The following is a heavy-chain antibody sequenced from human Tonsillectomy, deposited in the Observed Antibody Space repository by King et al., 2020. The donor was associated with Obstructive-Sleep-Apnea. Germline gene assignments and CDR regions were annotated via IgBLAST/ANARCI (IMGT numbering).Heavy chain of an antibody. CDR2: IKQDGSGK. V-gene: IGHV3-7*01. Sequence: VQLVESGGGLVQPGGSLRLSCVASGFTFSSYWMSWVRQAPGKGLEGVANIKQDGSGKFYVDSVKGRFTISRDNAKNSLYLQMNSLRAEDTAVYYCSSCGSGTYPRVDYWGQGTLVTVSS. D-gene: IGHD3-10*01. CDR1: GFTFSSYW. CDR3: SSCGSGTYPRVDY. J-gene: IGHJ4*02.